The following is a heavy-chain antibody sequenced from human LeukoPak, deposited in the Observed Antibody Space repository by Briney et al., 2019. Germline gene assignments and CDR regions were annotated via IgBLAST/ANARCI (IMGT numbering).Heavy chain of an antibody. CDR1: GYTFTSYY. D-gene: IGHD1-20*01. CDR3: AREPEYNWNGYADY. J-gene: IGHJ4*02. CDR2: INCVSGNT. V-gene: IGHV1-3*01. Sequence: ASVKVSCKASGYTFTSYYMHWVRQAPGQGLEWMGWINCVSGNTKYSQKFQGRVTITRDTSATTAYMELSSLRSEDTAAYYCAREPEYNWNGYADYWGQGTLVTVSS.